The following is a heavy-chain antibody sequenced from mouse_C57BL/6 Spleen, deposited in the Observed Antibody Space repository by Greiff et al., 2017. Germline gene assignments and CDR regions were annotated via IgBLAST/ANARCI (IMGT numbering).Heavy chain of an antibody. CDR1: GYAFSSYW. Sequence: QVHVKQSGAELVKPGASVKISCKASGYAFSSYWMNWVKQRPGKGLEWIGQIYPGDGDTNYNGKFKGKATLTADKSSSTAYMQLSSLTSEDSAVYFCARRERGDYWGQGTSVTVSS. V-gene: IGHV1-80*01. CDR2: IYPGDGDT. J-gene: IGHJ4*01. CDR3: ARRERGDY.